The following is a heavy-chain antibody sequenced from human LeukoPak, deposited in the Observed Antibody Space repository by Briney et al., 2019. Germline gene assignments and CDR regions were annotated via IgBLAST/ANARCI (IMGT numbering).Heavy chain of an antibody. CDR3: ARSGSYYAFDI. CDR1: GFTFSSYS. CDR2: ISSSSSYI. J-gene: IGHJ3*02. Sequence: GGSPRLSCAASGFTFSSYSMNWVRQAPGKGLEWVSSISSSSSYIYYADSVKGRFTISRDNAKNSLYLQMNSLRAEDTAVYYCARSGSYYAFDIWGQGTMVTVSS. V-gene: IGHV3-21*01. D-gene: IGHD1-26*01.